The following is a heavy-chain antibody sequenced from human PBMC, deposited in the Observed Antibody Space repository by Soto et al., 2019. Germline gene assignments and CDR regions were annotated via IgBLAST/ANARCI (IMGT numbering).Heavy chain of an antibody. D-gene: IGHD1-20*01. J-gene: IGHJ3*02. CDR1: GFTFHDFA. CDR3: AKDKGYNWNDVAAFNI. V-gene: IGHV3-9*01. Sequence: VQLVESGGGLVQPGKSLSLSCAASGFTFHDFAMHWVRQAPGKGLEWVSGISWISGSMGYADSVNGQVIITIANARNSLYLQRNSLRAEDTALYYCAKDKGYNWNDVAAFNIGGQGTMVTVSS. CDR2: ISWISGSM.